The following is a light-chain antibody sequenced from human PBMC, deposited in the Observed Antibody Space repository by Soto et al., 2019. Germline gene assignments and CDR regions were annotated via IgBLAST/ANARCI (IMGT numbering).Light chain of an antibody. Sequence: DIQMTQSPSSLSASVGDRVTITCQARQGITYYLNWYQQKPGKAPKLLIYDASNLEAGVPSRFSGSGSGTDFTFTISSLQSEDIATYYCQQYDNLPLTFGGGTKVEIK. CDR2: DAS. V-gene: IGKV1-33*01. CDR1: QGITYY. J-gene: IGKJ4*01. CDR3: QQYDNLPLT.